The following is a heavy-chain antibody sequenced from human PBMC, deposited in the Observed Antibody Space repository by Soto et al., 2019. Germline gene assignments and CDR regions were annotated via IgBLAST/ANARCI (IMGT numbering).Heavy chain of an antibody. V-gene: IGHV1-69*02. D-gene: IGHD4-17*01. CDR1: GGTFSSYT. CDR3: ARAYGDGEYGHYYYYYSMDV. J-gene: IGHJ6*03. CDR2: IIPILGIA. Sequence: QVQLVQSGAEVKKPGSSVKVSCKASGGTFSSYTISWVRQAPGQGLEWMGRIIPILGIANYAQKFQGRVTITADKSTSTADMELSSQRSEDAAVYDCARAYGDGEYGHYYYYYSMDVWGKGTTVTVS.